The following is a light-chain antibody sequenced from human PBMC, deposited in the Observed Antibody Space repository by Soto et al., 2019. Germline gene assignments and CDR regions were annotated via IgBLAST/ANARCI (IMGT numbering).Light chain of an antibody. CDR3: HQRQSWPRT. Sequence: EIVMTQSPATLSVSPGERATLSCRASQTVGTRLAWYQHKPGQAPRLLIYYTSNRATGIPARFSGSGSGTDFTLTISDVEPEDFAVYYCHQRQSWPRTFGQGTKVDIK. V-gene: IGKV3-11*01. CDR2: YTS. CDR1: QTVGTR. J-gene: IGKJ1*01.